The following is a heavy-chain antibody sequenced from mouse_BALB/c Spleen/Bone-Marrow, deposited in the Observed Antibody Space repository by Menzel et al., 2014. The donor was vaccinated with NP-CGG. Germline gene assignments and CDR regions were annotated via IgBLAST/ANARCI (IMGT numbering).Heavy chain of an antibody. CDR3: ARGGLHYFDY. V-gene: IGHV1S41*01. J-gene: IGHJ2*01. Sequence: DLVKPGASVKLSCKASGYTFTSYWINWIKQRPGQGLEWIGRIAPGSGSSYYNEMFEGKATLTVHTSSSTAYIQLTCLSSEDSAVYVCARGGLHYFDYWGQGTTLTVSS. CDR1: GYTFTSYW. D-gene: IGHD3-3*01. CDR2: IAPGSGSS.